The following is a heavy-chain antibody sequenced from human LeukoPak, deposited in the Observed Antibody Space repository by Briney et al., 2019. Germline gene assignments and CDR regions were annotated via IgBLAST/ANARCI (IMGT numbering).Heavy chain of an antibody. CDR1: GYTFTSYG. CDR3: ARSVVVPAAKYYCDY. D-gene: IGHD2-2*01. V-gene: IGHV1-18*01. J-gene: IGHJ4*02. Sequence: ASVKVSCKASGYTFTSYGISWVRQAPGQGLEWMGWISAYNGNTNYAQKLQGRVTMTTDTSTSTAYMELRSLRSDDTAVYYCARSVVVPAAKYYCDYGGQGTLVTASS. CDR2: ISAYNGNT.